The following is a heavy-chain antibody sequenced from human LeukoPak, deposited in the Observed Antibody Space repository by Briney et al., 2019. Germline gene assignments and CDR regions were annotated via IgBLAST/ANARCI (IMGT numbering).Heavy chain of an antibody. CDR1: GFTFSSYS. CDR3: ARDTLPSILCDSSGLTALDY. Sequence: GGSLRLSCAASGFTFSSYSMNRVRQAPGKGLEWVSSISSSSSYIYYADSVKGRFTISRDNAKNSLYLQMNSLRAEDTAVYYCARDTLPSILCDSSGLTALDYWGQGTLVTVSS. V-gene: IGHV3-21*01. CDR2: ISSSSSYI. J-gene: IGHJ4*02. D-gene: IGHD3-22*01.